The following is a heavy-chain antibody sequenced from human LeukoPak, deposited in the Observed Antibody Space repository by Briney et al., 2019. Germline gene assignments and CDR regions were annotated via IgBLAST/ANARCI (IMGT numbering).Heavy chain of an antibody. CDR3: ARSVGAGNNYFYYGMDV. J-gene: IGHJ6*02. CDR1: GLIFKDFY. CDR2: INQDGSAE. V-gene: IGHV3-7*01. Sequence: GGSLRLSCEASGLIFKDFYMTWVRQAPGTGLEWVATINQDGSAEYYVDSAKGRFTMSRDNAKNSVFLQMDSLRAEETAVYYCARSVGAGNNYFYYGMDVWGQGTTVTVSS. D-gene: IGHD1-26*01.